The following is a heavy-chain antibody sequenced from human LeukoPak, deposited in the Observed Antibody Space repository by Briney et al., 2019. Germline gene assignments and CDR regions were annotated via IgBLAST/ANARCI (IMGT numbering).Heavy chain of an antibody. Sequence: SETLSLTCTVSGGSISSGDYYWSWIRQPPGKGLEWIGYIYYSGSTYYNPSLKSRVTISVDTSKNQFSLKLSSVTAADTAVYYCARGRVAAMVNPLFDYWGQGTLVTVSS. V-gene: IGHV4-30-4*01. CDR3: ARGRVAAMVNPLFDY. CDR2: IYYSGST. D-gene: IGHD5-18*01. J-gene: IGHJ4*02. CDR1: GGSISSGDYY.